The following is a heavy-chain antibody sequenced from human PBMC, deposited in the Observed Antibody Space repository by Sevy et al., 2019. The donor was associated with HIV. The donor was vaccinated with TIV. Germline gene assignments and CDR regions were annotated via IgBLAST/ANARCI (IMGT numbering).Heavy chain of an antibody. D-gene: IGHD5-18*01. CDR2: ISWNGGSI. CDR1: GFTFDDYA. CDR3: AKGYRYGLPIQYGMDV. V-gene: IGHV3-9*01. Sequence: GGSLRLSCAASGFTFDDYAIYWVRQAPGKGLEWVSGISWNGGSIGYADSVKGRFTISRDNAKNSLYLQMNSLRPEDTALYYCAKGYRYGLPIQYGMDVWGQGTTVTVSS. J-gene: IGHJ6*02.